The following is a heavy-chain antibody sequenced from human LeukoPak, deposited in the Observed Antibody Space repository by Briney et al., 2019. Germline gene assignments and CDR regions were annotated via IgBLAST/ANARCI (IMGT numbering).Heavy chain of an antibody. CDR2: IYDSGST. V-gene: IGHV4-59*08. J-gene: IGHJ4*02. CDR1: GGSITSYH. CDR3: ARGRRSGYDYPPGY. D-gene: IGHD5-12*01. Sequence: SETLALTCTVSGGSITSYHLSWIRQAPGKGLEWIGYIYDSGSTNYQPSLKSRVTISADTSNNQFSLKLTSVPAADAAAYYCARGRRSGYDYPPGYWCQGTRAIVSS.